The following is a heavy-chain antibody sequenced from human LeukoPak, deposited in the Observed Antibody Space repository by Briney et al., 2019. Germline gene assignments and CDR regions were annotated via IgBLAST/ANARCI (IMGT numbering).Heavy chain of an antibody. CDR3: VTRLA. Sequence: GGSLRLSCAASGFTVSSNYMSWVRQAPGKGLDWVSMIYSGGSTNYADSVKGRFTISRDSSKNTLYLQMNSLRAEDTAVYYCVTRLAWGQGTLVTVSS. CDR2: IYSGGST. V-gene: IGHV3-53*01. J-gene: IGHJ5*02. D-gene: IGHD3-16*01. CDR1: GFTVSSNY.